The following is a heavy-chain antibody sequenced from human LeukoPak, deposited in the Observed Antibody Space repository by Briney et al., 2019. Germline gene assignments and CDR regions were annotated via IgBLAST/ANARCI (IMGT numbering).Heavy chain of an antibody. Sequence: GRSLRLSCAASGFTFSSYAMHWVRQAPGKGLEWVSSISSSGSYIYYADSVKGRFTISRDNAKNSLYLQMNSLRAEDTAMYYCARGDGSQAVLTEYYGMDVWGQGTTVTVSS. D-gene: IGHD6-25*01. CDR2: ISSSGSYI. V-gene: IGHV3-21*01. CDR3: ARGDGSQAVLTEYYGMDV. CDR1: GFTFSSYA. J-gene: IGHJ6*02.